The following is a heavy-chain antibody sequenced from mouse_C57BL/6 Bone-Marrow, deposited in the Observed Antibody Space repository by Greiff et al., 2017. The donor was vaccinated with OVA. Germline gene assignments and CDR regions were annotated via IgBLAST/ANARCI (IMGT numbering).Heavy chain of an antibody. J-gene: IGHJ2*01. CDR2: IYPGSGNT. CDR1: GYTFTDYY. CDR3: ARGLPYYFDY. Sequence: QVQLQQSGAELVRPGASVKLSCKASGYTFTDYYINWVKQRPGQGLEWIARIYPGSGNTYYNEKFKGKATLTAEKSSSTAYMQLRSLTSEDSAVXFCARGLPYYFDYWGQGTTLTVSS. V-gene: IGHV1-76*01.